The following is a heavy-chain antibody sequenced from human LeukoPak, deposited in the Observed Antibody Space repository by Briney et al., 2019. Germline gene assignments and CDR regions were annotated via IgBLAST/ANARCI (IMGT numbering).Heavy chain of an antibody. Sequence: GESLRLSCAASGFTFDDYAMNWVRQVPGRGLEWVSGINWNGRITEYADSVKDRFAIPRQNTKNSLYLYMNNLGGEDTALYFCARGSVQLWLRDTYYYMDVWGKGTTVTVSS. D-gene: IGHD5-18*01. J-gene: IGHJ6*03. V-gene: IGHV3-20*04. CDR2: INWNGRIT. CDR3: ARGSVQLWLRDTYYYMDV. CDR1: GFTFDDYA.